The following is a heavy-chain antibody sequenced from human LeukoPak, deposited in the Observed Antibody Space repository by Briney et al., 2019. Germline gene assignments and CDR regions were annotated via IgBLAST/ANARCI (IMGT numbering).Heavy chain of an antibody. V-gene: IGHV4-4*07. D-gene: IGHD3-3*01. CDR1: GGSISSYY. Sequence: SETLSLTCTVSGGSISSYYWSWIRQPAGKGLEWIGRIYTSGSTNYNPSLKSRVTMSVDTSKNQFSLKLSSVTAADTAVYYCARDRIFGVAITPYYYYYGMDVWGQGTTVTVSS. CDR2: IYTSGST. CDR3: ARDRIFGVAITPYYYYYGMDV. J-gene: IGHJ6*02.